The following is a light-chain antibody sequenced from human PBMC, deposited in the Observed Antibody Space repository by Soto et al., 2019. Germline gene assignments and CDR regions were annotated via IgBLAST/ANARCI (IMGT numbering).Light chain of an antibody. CDR3: QHSYSTPPYT. V-gene: IGKV1-39*01. CDR2: AAS. J-gene: IGKJ2*01. CDR1: QRISSY. Sequence: DIQMTQSPSSLSASVGDRVTITCRASQRISSYLNWYQQKQGKAPKLLIYAASSLQSGVPSRLSGSGSGTDFTLTISSLQTEDFATYYCQHSYSTPPYTFVHGTKLESK.